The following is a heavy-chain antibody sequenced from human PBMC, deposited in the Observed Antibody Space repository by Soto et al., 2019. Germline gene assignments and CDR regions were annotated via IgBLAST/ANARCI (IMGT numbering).Heavy chain of an antibody. CDR2: MNPNSGNT. Sequence: QVQLVQSGAEVKKPGASVKVSCKASGYTFTSYDINWVRQATGQGLEWMGWMNPNSGNTGYAQKFQGVVTMTRTTSISTAYMELSSLRSEDTAVYYCARAGTTVVTPYYYYGMDVWGQGTTVTVSS. V-gene: IGHV1-8*01. CDR3: ARAGTTVVTPYYYYGMDV. CDR1: GYTFTSYD. J-gene: IGHJ6*02. D-gene: IGHD4-17*01.